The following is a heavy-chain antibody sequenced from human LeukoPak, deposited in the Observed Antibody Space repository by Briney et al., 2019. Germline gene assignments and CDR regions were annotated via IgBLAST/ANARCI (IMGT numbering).Heavy chain of an antibody. CDR1: GFTFSSYA. Sequence: GGSLRLSCAASGFTFSSYAMHWVRQAPVKGLEWVAVISYDGSNKYYADSVKGRFTISRDNSKNTLYLQMNSLRAEDTAVYYCASFYDSSGYQHPYDAFDIWGQGTMVTVSS. CDR2: ISYDGSNK. D-gene: IGHD3-22*01. J-gene: IGHJ3*02. CDR3: ASFYDSSGYQHPYDAFDI. V-gene: IGHV3-30-3*01.